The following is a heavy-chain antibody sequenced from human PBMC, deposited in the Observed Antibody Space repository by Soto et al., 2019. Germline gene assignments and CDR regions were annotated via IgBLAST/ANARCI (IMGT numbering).Heavy chain of an antibody. CDR2: IEWDDDK. Sequence: GSGPTLLNPTPTLTLTCTFSGFSLSASGMRVSWIRQPPAKALEWLARIEWDDDKFYSTSLKTRLTISKDTSKNQVVLTMTNMDPVDTATYYCARDVYPLDYWGQGTLVTVSS. J-gene: IGHJ4*02. V-gene: IGHV2-70*04. CDR3: ARDVYPLDY. CDR1: GFSLSASGMR. D-gene: IGHD2-2*01.